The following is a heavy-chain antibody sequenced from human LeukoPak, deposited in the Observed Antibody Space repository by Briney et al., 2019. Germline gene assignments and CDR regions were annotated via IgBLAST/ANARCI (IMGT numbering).Heavy chain of an antibody. D-gene: IGHD3-10*01. Sequence: GGSLRLSCAASGFTFSSYAMSWVRQASGKGLEWVSVISGSGGSTYYADSVKGRFTISRDNSKNTLYLQMNSLRAEDTAVYYCAKGGEFFDFDYWGQGTLVTASS. CDR3: AKGGEFFDFDY. J-gene: IGHJ4*02. V-gene: IGHV3-23*01. CDR2: ISGSGGST. CDR1: GFTFSSYA.